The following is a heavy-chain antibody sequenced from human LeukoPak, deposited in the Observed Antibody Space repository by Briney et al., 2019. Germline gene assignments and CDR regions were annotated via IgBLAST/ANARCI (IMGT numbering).Heavy chain of an antibody. CDR3: ARGGIAAAGTWY. D-gene: IGHD6-13*01. CDR2: LIGSSGST. J-gene: IGHJ4*02. CDR1: GFTSTNYA. Sequence: PGGSLRLSCAASGFTSTNYAMNWVRQAPGKGLEWVSVLIGSSGSTDYADSVKGRFTISRDNSKNTVFLQMNSLRAEDTAVYYCARGGIAAAGTWYWGQGTLVTVSS. V-gene: IGHV3-23*01.